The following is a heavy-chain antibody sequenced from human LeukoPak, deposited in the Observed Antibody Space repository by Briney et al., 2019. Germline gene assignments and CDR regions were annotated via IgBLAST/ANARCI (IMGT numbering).Heavy chain of an antibody. D-gene: IGHD1-26*01. CDR1: GFTFSRNS. J-gene: IGHJ3*02. Sequence: PGGSLRLSCAASGFTFSRNSMNWVRQTPGKGLEWVSSISTSSIYIYYADSVKGRFTISRDNAKNSLYLQMNSLRAEDTAVYYCAREEWELLTVAFDIWGQGTMVTVSS. CDR3: AREEWELLTVAFDI. CDR2: ISTSSIYI. V-gene: IGHV3-21*01.